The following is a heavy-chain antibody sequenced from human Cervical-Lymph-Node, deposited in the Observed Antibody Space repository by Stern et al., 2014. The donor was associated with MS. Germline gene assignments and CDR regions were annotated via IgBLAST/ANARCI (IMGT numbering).Heavy chain of an antibody. CDR3: ARATF. J-gene: IGHJ6*02. CDR2: ISRSSTYI. Sequence: EVQLVESGGGLVKPGGSLRLSCAASGFNFNFHSMYWVRQAPGKGLEWVSSISRSSTYIYYADSVKGRFTISRDNARNSLYLHMNSLRAEDTAVYYCARATFLGQGTTVTVSS. V-gene: IGHV3-21*01. CDR1: GFNFNFHS.